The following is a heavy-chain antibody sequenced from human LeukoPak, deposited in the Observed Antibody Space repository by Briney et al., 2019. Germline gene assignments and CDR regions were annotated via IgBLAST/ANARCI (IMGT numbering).Heavy chain of an antibody. J-gene: IGHJ4*02. CDR3: ARGFRGSYFDY. CDR2: IYYSGST. Sequence: SSETLSLTCTVSGGSISSSSYYWGWIRQPPGKGLEWIGIIYYSGSTYYNPSLKSRVTLSVDTSKNQFSLKLSSVTAADTAVYYCARGFRGSYFDYWGQGTLVTVSS. CDR1: GGSISSSSYY. V-gene: IGHV4-39*07. D-gene: IGHD1-26*01.